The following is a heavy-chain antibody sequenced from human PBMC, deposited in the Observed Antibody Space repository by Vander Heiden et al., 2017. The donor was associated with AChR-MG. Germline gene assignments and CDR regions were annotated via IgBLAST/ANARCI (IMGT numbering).Heavy chain of an antibody. CDR2: ISGSGGRT. CDR3: ARDTAEDD. V-gene: IGHV3-23*01. Sequence: EVQLLESGGGLVQPGGSLRRSCAASGFTFSVCAMSWVRQAPGKGPQWVSTISGSGGRTYYADSVKGRFTISRDNSKNTLYLQMNSLRAEDTAVYYCARDTAEDDWGQGTLVTVSS. D-gene: IGHD5-18*01. J-gene: IGHJ4*02. CDR1: GFTFSVCA.